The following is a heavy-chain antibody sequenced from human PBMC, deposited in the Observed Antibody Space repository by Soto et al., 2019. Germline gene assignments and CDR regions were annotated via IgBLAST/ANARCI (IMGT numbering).Heavy chain of an antibody. CDR3: AISFVLADYYFRSIYAAFDF. CDR1: GYSLTSYA. Sequence: ASVKDSCKASGYSLTSYAMHWVRQDTGQRLEWMGWINAGKGNTKYSQKFQGRVTNTRDTSASTAYIELSSLSSEDTAVYYCAISFVLADYYFRSIYAAFDFWGHGTLVPVSP. V-gene: IGHV1-3*01. CDR2: INAGKGNT. D-gene: IGHD3-22*01. J-gene: IGHJ3*01.